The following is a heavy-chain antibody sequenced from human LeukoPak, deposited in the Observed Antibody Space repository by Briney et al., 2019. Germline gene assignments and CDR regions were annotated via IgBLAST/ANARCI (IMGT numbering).Heavy chain of an antibody. CDR1: GGSISSGGYY. D-gene: IGHD3-10*01. V-gene: IGHV4-61*08. J-gene: IGHJ6*03. Sequence: SETLSLTCAVSGGSISSGGYYWSWIRQPPGKGLEWIGYIYYSGSTNYNPSLKSRVTISVDTSKNQFSLKLSSVTAADTAVYYCARGTSPQSGSSYMDVWGKGTTVTVSS. CDR2: IYYSGST. CDR3: ARGTSPQSGSSYMDV.